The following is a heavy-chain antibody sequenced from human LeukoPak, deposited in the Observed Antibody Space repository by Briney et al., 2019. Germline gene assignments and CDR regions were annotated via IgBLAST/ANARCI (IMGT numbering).Heavy chain of an antibody. CDR2: ISSSGSTL. CDR3: ARDNPGRDV. V-gene: IGHV3-48*03. CDR1: GFTFSSYE. J-gene: IGHJ6*02. Sequence: GGSLRLSCAASGFTFSSYEMNWVRQAPGRGLEWVSYISSSGSTLYYADSVKGRFTISRDNAKDSLYLQMNSLRAEDTAVYYCARDNPGRDVWGQGTTVTVSS.